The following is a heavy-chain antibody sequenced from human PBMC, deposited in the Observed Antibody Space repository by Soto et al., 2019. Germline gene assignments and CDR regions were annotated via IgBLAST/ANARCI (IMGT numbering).Heavy chain of an antibody. CDR1: GFTFSDSA. D-gene: IGHD1-20*01. Sequence: EVQLVQSGGGLVQPGVSLRLSCAASGFTFSDSALHWVRQASGKGLEWIGLIRSKANKHATAYAASLRGRFTISRDDSKNMAFLQMDSLETDDTAVYYCSKQMVSPDNFWGHGTLVTVSS. CDR3: SKQMVSPDNF. J-gene: IGHJ1*01. V-gene: IGHV3-73*01. CDR2: IRSKANKHAT.